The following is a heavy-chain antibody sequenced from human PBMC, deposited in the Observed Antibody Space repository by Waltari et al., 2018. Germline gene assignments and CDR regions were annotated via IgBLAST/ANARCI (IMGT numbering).Heavy chain of an antibody. CDR2: FDSEDGET. CDR3: ATGLTVTGGVDY. CDR1: GYTLTELP. J-gene: IGHJ4*02. D-gene: IGHD4-17*01. Sequence: QVQLVQSGAEVKKPGASGKVSCKVSGYTLTELPMHWVRQAPGKGLGWMGGFDSEDGETIYAQKSQGRVTMTEDTSTDTAYMELSSLRSEDTAVYYCATGLTVTGGVDYWGQGTLVTVSS. V-gene: IGHV1-24*01.